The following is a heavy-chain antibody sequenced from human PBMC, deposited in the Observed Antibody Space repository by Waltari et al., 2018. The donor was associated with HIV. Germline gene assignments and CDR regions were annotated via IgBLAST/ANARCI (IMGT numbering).Heavy chain of an antibody. CDR1: GYTFTGHY. J-gene: IGHJ4*02. Sequence: QVQLVQSGAEVKKPGAPVKVSCKASGYTFTGHYMPRVRPAPGQGLEWMGWINPNSGGTNYAQKFQGRVTMTRDTSISTAYMELSRLRSDDTAVYYCARGHSSGYYEDPSWGQGTLVTVSS. V-gene: IGHV1-2*02. D-gene: IGHD3-22*01. CDR2: INPNSGGT. CDR3: ARGHSSGYYEDPS.